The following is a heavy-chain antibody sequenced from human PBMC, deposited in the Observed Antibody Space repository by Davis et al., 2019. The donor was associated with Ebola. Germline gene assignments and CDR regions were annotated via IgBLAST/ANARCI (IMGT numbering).Heavy chain of an antibody. CDR2: ISGSGGST. CDR3: ARDITQSITMVRGVIINHDAFDI. CDR1: GFTFSSYA. Sequence: GGSLRLSCAASGFTFSSYAMSWVRQAPGKGLEWVSAISGSGGSTYYADSVKGRFTISRDNSKNTLFLQMNSLRAEDTAVYYCARDITQSITMVRGVIINHDAFDIWGQGTMVTVSS. V-gene: IGHV3-23*01. J-gene: IGHJ3*02. D-gene: IGHD3-10*01.